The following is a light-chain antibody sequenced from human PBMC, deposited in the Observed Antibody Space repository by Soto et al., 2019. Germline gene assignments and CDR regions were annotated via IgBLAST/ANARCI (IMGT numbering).Light chain of an antibody. CDR1: QNVNNR. Sequence: GVPQSPGRGPVLRVKDASRSWRASQNVNNRLAWYQQKAGQAPRLLISGASSRATGIPDRFSGSGSGTDFTLTISRLESDDFALYYCQQYGDLPWTFGQGTKVDIK. J-gene: IGKJ1*01. V-gene: IGKV3-20*01. CDR2: GAS. CDR3: QQYGDLPWT.